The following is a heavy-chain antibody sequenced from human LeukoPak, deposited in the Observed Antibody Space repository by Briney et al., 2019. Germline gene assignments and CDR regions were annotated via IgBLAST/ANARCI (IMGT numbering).Heavy chain of an antibody. Sequence: PGGSLRLSCAASGFTFDDYAMHWVRQAPGKGLEWVSGISWNSGSIDYADSVKGRFTISRDNAKNSLNLQMNSLRAEDTAVYYCATSSNAPGNHWGQGTLVTVSS. CDR3: ATSSNAPGNH. CDR2: ISWNSGSI. V-gene: IGHV3-9*01. CDR1: GFTFDDYA. J-gene: IGHJ5*02. D-gene: IGHD2-2*01.